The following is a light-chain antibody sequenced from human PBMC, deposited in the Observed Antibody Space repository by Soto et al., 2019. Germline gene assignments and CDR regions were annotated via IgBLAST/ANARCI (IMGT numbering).Light chain of an antibody. J-gene: IGKJ4*01. Sequence: DIQMAQSPSSLSASVGDRVSITCRASQSISSWLAWYQQKPGKAPKLLMFDTFSLESGVPSRFSGSRSGTEFTLTISSLQPDDYATYYYQQYNSYSPLTFGGGTEVDIK. CDR2: DTF. V-gene: IGKV1-5*01. CDR3: QQYNSYSPLT. CDR1: QSISSW.